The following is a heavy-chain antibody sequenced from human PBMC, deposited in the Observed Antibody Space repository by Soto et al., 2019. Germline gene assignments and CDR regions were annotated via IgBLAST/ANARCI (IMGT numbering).Heavy chain of an antibody. Sequence: SETLSLTCSVSGGSVNSDAYYWSWIRQPPGRGLEWIGYIYYNGRTSYNPSLKSRVAISIDTSKNHFSLKLSSVSAADTAVYYCARDRSNSPDYFDWWGQGTLVTVS. J-gene: IGHJ4*02. V-gene: IGHV4-30-4*01. D-gene: IGHD6-6*01. CDR3: ARDRSNSPDYFDW. CDR2: IYYNGRT. CDR1: GGSVNSDAYY.